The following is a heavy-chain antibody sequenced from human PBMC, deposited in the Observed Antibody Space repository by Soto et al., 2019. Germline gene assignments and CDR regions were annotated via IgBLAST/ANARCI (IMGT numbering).Heavy chain of an antibody. D-gene: IGHD3-3*01. V-gene: IGHV4-34*01. Sequence: PSETLSLTCAVYGGSFRVKHGTWIRQPSGKGLEWIAEINHSGSNNYNPSLRNRVTLSVDTAKSQFSLRLDSVTAADTAVYYCARGIIPSRGVFGFRGEGTQVT. CDR2: INHSGSN. CDR1: GGSFRVKH. J-gene: IGHJ4*02. CDR3: ARGIIPSRGVFGF.